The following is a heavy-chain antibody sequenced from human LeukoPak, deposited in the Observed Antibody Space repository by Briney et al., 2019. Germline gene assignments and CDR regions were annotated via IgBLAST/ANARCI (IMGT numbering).Heavy chain of an antibody. Sequence: PSETLSLTCTVSGYSISSAYYWGWIRQSPGKGLEWIGSIYHSGSTYYNPSLKSRVTISVDTSKNQFSLKLNSVTAADTAVYHCARVLTAGLYYFDYWGQGTLVTVSS. CDR2: IYHSGST. CDR3: ARVLTAGLYYFDY. CDR1: GYSISSAYY. V-gene: IGHV4-38-2*02. D-gene: IGHD6-13*01. J-gene: IGHJ4*02.